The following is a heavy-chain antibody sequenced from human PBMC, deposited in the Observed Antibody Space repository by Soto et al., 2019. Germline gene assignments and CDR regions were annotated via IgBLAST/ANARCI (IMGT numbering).Heavy chain of an antibody. CDR1: DDSINSDKYY. CDR3: ARGQSVVVAAKGWFDP. J-gene: IGHJ5*02. D-gene: IGHD2-15*01. Sequence: SETLSLTCSVSDDSINSDKYYWGWIRQPPGKGLEWIGEINHSGSTNYNPSLKSRVTISVDTSKNQFSLKLSSVTAADTAVYYCARGQSVVVAAKGWFDPWGQGTLVTVSS. CDR2: INHSGST. V-gene: IGHV4-39*07.